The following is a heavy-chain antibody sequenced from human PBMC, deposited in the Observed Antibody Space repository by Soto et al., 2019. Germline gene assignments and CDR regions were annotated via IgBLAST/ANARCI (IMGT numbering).Heavy chain of an antibody. V-gene: IGHV3-53*01. D-gene: IGHD1-26*01. CDR2: TNTGGTT. Sequence: GGSLRLSCAASGFTVNSNYMSWVRQAPGEGLQWVSITNTGGTTYYADSVKGRFTVSRDNSKNTLYLQMNSLRAEDTAVYYCAKGDGFILAVWGQGTTAPVSS. CDR1: GFTVNSNY. J-gene: IGHJ6*02. CDR3: AKGDGFILAV.